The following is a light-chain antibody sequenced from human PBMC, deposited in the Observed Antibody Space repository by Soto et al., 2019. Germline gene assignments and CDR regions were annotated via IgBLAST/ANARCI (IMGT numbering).Light chain of an antibody. CDR2: GNN. CDR3: QSYDSSLSGSV. CDR1: SSNIGAIYD. V-gene: IGLV1-40*01. Sequence: QPVLTQPPSVSGAPGQRVTISCTGSSSNIGAIYDVHWFQQLPGTAPKVLIFGNNNRPTGVPDRFSGSKSGTSASLAITGLQAEDEADHYCQSYDSSLSGSVFGGGTKLTVL. J-gene: IGLJ3*02.